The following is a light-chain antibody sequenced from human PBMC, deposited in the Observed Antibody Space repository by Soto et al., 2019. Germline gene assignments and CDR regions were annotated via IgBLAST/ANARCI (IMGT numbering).Light chain of an antibody. Sequence: DIHLTQSPSSLSAPVGARVTIPCPATQNISSYLNWYQQKPGKAPKILIYAASSLQSGVPSRFSGSGSGTDFTLTISSLQPEDFATYYCQQLDSYPRTFGPGTKVDIK. CDR1: QNISSY. CDR3: QQLDSYPRT. CDR2: AAS. J-gene: IGKJ3*01. V-gene: IGKV1-39*01.